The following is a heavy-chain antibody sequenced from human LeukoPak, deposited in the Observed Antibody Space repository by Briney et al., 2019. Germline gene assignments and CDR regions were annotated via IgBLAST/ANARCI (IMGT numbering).Heavy chain of an antibody. V-gene: IGHV4-39*02. D-gene: IGHD6-19*01. J-gene: IGHJ4*02. CDR1: GGSISSTGYY. CDR3: ARRQYSSGFDY. CDR2: IYYTGNT. Sequence: SETLSLACAVSGGSISSTGYYWGWIRQPPGKGLEWIGSIYYTGNTFYNPSLKSRVTISVDTSKNHFSLRLTSGTAADTAVYYCARRQYSSGFDYWGRGTLVTVSS.